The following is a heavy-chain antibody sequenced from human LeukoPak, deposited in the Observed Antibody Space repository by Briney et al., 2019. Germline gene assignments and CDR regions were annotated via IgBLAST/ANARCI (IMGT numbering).Heavy chain of an antibody. Sequence: SETLSLTCTVSGGSISSHYWSWIRQPPGKGLEWIGYVYYRGSTNYNPSLKSRVTISVDTSKNQFSLKLRSVTAADTAVYYCASGYDTSGENAFDIWGQGTMVTVSS. CDR3: ASGYDTSGENAFDI. D-gene: IGHD3-22*01. V-gene: IGHV4-59*11. CDR2: VYYRGST. J-gene: IGHJ3*02. CDR1: GGSISSHY.